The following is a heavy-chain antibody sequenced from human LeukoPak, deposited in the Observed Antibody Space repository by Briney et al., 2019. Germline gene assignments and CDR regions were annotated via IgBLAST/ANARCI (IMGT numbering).Heavy chain of an antibody. Sequence: GGSLRLSCAASGYTFNAYAIHWVRQAPGKGLEWVAFIRKDGNNENYADSVKGRFTISRDNSKNTLYLRMNSLQTEDTAVYYCAKDRGAYPPYFDYWGQGTLVTLSS. CDR1: GYTFNAYA. J-gene: IGHJ4*02. CDR2: IRKDGNNE. D-gene: IGHD2-15*01. V-gene: IGHV3-30*02. CDR3: AKDRGAYPPYFDY.